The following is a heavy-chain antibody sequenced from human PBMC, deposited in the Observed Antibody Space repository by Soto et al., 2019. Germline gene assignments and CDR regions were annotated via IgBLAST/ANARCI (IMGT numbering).Heavy chain of an antibody. Sequence: SETLSLTCTVSGGSISSGDYYWSWIRQPPGKGLEWIGYIYYSGSTNYNPSLKSRVTISVDTSKNQFSLKLSSVTAADTAVYYCARDAPYYDILTGYKYYYYGMDVWGQGTTVTVSS. CDR3: ARDAPYYDILTGYKYYYYGMDV. D-gene: IGHD3-9*01. CDR2: IYYSGST. J-gene: IGHJ6*02. V-gene: IGHV4-61*08. CDR1: GGSISSGDYY.